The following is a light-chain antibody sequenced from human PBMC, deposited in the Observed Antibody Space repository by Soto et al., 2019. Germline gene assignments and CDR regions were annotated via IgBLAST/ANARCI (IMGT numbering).Light chain of an antibody. Sequence: VLSQSPATLSLSPGERATLSCRASQSVPSTYFAWYQQKAGQPPRLLISGTSNRATGIPDRFSGSGSGTDFTLTISRLEPEDFAVYYCGQFVSSPPRTFGQGTKVDIK. J-gene: IGKJ1*01. V-gene: IGKV3-20*01. CDR3: GQFVSSPPRT. CDR1: QSVPSTY. CDR2: GTS.